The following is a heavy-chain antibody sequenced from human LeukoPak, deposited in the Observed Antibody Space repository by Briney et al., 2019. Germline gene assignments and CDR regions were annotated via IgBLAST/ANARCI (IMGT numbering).Heavy chain of an antibody. CDR1: GYTFNSYG. Sequence: GASVKVTCKASGYTFNSYGISWERHPHGQGLEWMGWISAYNGNTNYAQKLQGRVTMTTDTSTSTAYMELRSLRSDDTAVYYCARDRVAAAGLYYYYYYMDVWGKGTTVTVSS. J-gene: IGHJ6*03. V-gene: IGHV1-18*01. CDR2: ISAYNGNT. CDR3: ARDRVAAAGLYYYYYYMDV. D-gene: IGHD6-13*01.